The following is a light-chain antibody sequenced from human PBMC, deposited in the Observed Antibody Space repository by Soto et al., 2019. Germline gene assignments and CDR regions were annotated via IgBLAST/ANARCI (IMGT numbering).Light chain of an antibody. Sequence: ETVMTQSPVTLSVSPGEGATLSCRASQTINNNLAWYQQKPGQAPRLLIYGASRRATGVPARFSGSGSGTDFSLTISRLEPEDFAVYYCHQYDNAPQTFGQGTKVDIK. CDR3: HQYDNAPQT. CDR1: QTINNN. V-gene: IGKV3-15*01. J-gene: IGKJ2*01. CDR2: GAS.